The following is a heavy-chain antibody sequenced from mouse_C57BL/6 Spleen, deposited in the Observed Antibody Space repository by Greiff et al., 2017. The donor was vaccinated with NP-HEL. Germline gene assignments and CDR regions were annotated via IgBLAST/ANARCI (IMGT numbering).Heavy chain of an antibody. J-gene: IGHJ3*01. CDR1: GFNIKDDY. D-gene: IGHD1-1*01. CDR3: TTRATVVPAY. V-gene: IGHV14-4*01. CDR2: LDTENGDT. Sequence: VQLKESGAELVRPGASVKLSCTASGFNIKDDYMHWVKQRPEQGLEWIGWLDTENGDTEYAAKFQGKATITADTSSNTAYLQLSSLTAEDTAVYYCTTRATVVPAYWGQGTLVTVSA.